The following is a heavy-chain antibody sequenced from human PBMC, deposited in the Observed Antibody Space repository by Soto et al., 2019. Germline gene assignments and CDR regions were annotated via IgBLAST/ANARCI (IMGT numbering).Heavy chain of an antibody. Sequence: QVQLVQSGAEVQKPGSSVKVSCKASGGTFSSYAISWVRQAPGQGLEWMGGIIPIPGTANYAQKFQGRVTITADESTSTGYMELSSLRSEDTAVYYCARSQGSSTSLEIYYYYYYGMDVWGQGTTVTVSS. J-gene: IGHJ6*02. D-gene: IGHD2-2*01. CDR1: GGTFSSYA. CDR2: IIPIPGTA. CDR3: ARSQGSSTSLEIYYYYYYGMDV. V-gene: IGHV1-69*01.